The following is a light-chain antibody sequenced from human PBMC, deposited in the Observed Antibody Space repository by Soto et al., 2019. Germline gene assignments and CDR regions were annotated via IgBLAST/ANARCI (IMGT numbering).Light chain of an antibody. CDR2: DAS. CDR3: QQRSSWPIT. J-gene: IGKJ5*01. CDR1: QSVSSY. V-gene: IGKV3-11*01. Sequence: EIVLTQSPATLSLSPGERATLSCMASQSVSSYLALHQQKPGQAPRLLIYDASNRATGIPARFSGSGSGTDFTLTISSLEPEDFAVYYCQQRSSWPITFGQGTRLEIK.